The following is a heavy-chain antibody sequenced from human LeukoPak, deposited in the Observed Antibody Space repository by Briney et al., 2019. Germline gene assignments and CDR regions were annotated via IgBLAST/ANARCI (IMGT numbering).Heavy chain of an antibody. J-gene: IGHJ6*04. D-gene: IGHD1-1*01. CDR3: ASMVERYYYYGMDV. CDR1: GFDFSDYY. CDR2: ISGSSSNI. V-gene: IGHV3-11*04. Sequence: PGGSLRLSCAASGFDFSDYYMAWIRQAPGKGLEWVSHISGSSSNIYYIDSVKGRFTISRDNAKNTLYLQMNSLRAEDTAVYYCASMVERYYYYGMDVWGKGTTVTVSS.